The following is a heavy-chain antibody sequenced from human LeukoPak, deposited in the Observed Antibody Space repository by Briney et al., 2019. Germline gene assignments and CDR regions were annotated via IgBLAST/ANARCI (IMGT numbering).Heavy chain of an antibody. J-gene: IGHJ2*01. CDR3: ARVDTAMDPTYWYFDL. D-gene: IGHD5-18*01. CDR2: INPSGGST. Sequence: GASVKVSCKASGYTFTSYYMHWVRQAPGQGLEWMGIINPSGGSTSYAQKFQGRVTMTRDTSTSTVCMELSSLRSEDTAVYYCARVDTAMDPTYWYFDLWGRGTLVTVSS. CDR1: GYTFTSYY. V-gene: IGHV1-46*01.